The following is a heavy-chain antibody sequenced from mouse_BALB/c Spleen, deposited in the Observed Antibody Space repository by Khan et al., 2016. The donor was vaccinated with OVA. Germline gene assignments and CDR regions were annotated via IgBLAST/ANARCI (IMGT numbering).Heavy chain of an antibody. J-gene: IGHJ3*01. Sequence: EVQLQESGAELVKPGPSVTLSCTVPAFNINDTYLHWVNQRLERAQHWFGRFVPENGFVKYDPKFKGKATLTADTSSSQVYLQLTALPPMDTAVYYCARITYYDGSYWGQGTLVTVS. CDR2: FVPENGFV. V-gene: IGHV14-3*02. CDR1: AFNINDTY. CDR3: ARITYYDGSY. D-gene: IGHD1-1*01.